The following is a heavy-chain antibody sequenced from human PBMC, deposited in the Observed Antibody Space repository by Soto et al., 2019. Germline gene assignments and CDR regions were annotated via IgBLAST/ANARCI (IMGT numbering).Heavy chain of an antibody. V-gene: IGHV1-8*01. CDR3: AITGPIVLSPAATDPYYYYYGMAV. CDR1: GYTFTSYD. Sequence: QVQLVQSGAEVKKPGASVKVSCKASGYTFTSYDINWVRQATGQGLEWMGWMNPNSGNTGYAQKFQGRVTMTSNTSISTAYMELSTLGSEHTAVYYCAITGPIVLSPAATDPYYYYYGMAVWGQGTTVTVSS. J-gene: IGHJ6*02. D-gene: IGHD2-2*01. CDR2: MNPNSGNT.